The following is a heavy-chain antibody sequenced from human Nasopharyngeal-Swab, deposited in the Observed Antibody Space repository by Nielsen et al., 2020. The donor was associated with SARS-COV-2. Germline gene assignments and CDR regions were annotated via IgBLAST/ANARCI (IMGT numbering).Heavy chain of an antibody. CDR2: ISTSGRTT. J-gene: IGHJ4*02. V-gene: IGHV3-11*01. Sequence: GSLRLSCAASGFTFSDYYMAWVRQAPGKGLEWLSYISTSGRTTDSADSVKGRFTISRDNANNLLFLQMNSLRGEDTAVYYCARDRGGNYYDSSGYYSHWGQGTLVTVSS. CDR1: GFTFSDYY. CDR3: ARDRGGNYYDSSGYYSH. D-gene: IGHD3-22*01.